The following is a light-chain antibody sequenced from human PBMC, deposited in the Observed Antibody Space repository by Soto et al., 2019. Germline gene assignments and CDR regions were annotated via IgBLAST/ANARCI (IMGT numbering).Light chain of an antibody. V-gene: IGLV2-14*01. CDR1: SSDVGGYNY. CDR3: SSYTSSFYV. CDR2: EVS. Sequence: QSVLTQPASVSGSPGQSITISCTGTSSDVGGYNYVSWYQQHPGKAPKLMIYEVSNRPSGVSNRFSGSKSGNTASLTISGLQAKDEADYYCSSYTSSFYVFGTGTKVTVL. J-gene: IGLJ1*01.